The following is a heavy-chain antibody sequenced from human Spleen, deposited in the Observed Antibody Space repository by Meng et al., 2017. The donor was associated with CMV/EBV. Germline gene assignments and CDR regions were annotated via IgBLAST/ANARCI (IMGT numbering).Heavy chain of an antibody. CDR3: ARGAWWFDT. J-gene: IGHJ5*02. Sequence: LRHSCTVSEYILSDYYMSWIRQAPGKGLQWISYISGSGYTIYYSDSVKGRFTVSRDNAKNSLYLQMNSLRADDTAIYYCARGAWWFDTWGQGTLVTVSS. CDR1: EYILSDYY. CDR2: ISGSGYTI. V-gene: IGHV3-11*01.